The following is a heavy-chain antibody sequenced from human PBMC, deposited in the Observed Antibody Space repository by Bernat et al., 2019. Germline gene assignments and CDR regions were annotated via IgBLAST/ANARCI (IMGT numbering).Heavy chain of an antibody. V-gene: IGHV1-3*01. CDR3: ASRYCSSTSCHYYYYMDV. CDR1: GYTFTSYA. J-gene: IGHJ6*03. D-gene: IGHD2-2*01. CDR2: INAGNGNT. Sequence: QVQLVQSGAEVKKPGASVKVSCKASGYTFTSYAMHWVRQAPGQRLEWMGWINAGNGNTKYSQKLQGRVTITRDTSASTAYMELSSLRSEDTAVYYCASRYCSSTSCHYYYYMDVWGKGTTVTVSS.